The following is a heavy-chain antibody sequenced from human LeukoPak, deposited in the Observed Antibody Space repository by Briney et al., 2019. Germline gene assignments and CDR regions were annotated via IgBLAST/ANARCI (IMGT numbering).Heavy chain of an antibody. CDR2: ISGSGGST. V-gene: IGHV3-23*01. CDR3: AKVVSRIVGATPYDY. D-gene: IGHD1-26*01. CDR1: GFTFSSYA. Sequence: PGGSLRLSCAASGFTFSSYAMSWVRQAPGKGLEWVSAISGSGGSTYYADSVKGRFTNSRDNSKNTLYLQMNSLRAEDTAVYYCAKVVSRIVGATPYDYWGQGTLVTVSS. J-gene: IGHJ4*02.